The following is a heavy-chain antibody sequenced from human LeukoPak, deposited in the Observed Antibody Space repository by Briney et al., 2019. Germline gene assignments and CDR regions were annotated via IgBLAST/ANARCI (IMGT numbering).Heavy chain of an antibody. CDR1: GYTFTGYY. V-gene: IGHV1-2*06. Sequence: ASVKVSCKASGYTFTGYYIHWVRQPPGQGLGWMGRINPNSGGTNNAQNFQGRVTMTSDTSISTAYMEMSRLRSDDTAVYYCARELVPAFSYDGLDVWGQGTTVTVSS. J-gene: IGHJ6*02. D-gene: IGHD2-2*01. CDR3: ARELVPAFSYDGLDV. CDR2: INPNSGGT.